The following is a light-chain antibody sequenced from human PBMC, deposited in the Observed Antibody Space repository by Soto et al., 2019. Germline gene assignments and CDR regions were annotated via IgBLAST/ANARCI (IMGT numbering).Light chain of an antibody. J-gene: IGKJ4*01. V-gene: IGKV3-20*01. CDR3: QQYSSSPT. CDR1: QSVTSSY. Sequence: EIVLTQSPGTLSLSPGERATLSCRASQSVTSSYLAWYQQKPGQAPRLLIYGASSRATGIPDRFSGSGSGTDFTLTISRLEPEDFAVYYCQQYSSSPTLGGGTKVDIK. CDR2: GAS.